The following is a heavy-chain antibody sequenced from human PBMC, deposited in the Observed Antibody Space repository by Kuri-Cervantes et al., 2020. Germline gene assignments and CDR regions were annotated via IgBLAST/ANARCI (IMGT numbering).Heavy chain of an antibody. J-gene: IGHJ3*02. D-gene: IGHD4-17*01. Sequence: GFTFSSYGMHWVRQTPEKGLEWIGEVYHSGSANYNPSLNSRVAMSVDKSNNQFSLKLTSVTAADTAIYYCAMTTVDAFDIWGQGTMVTVSS. CDR1: GFTFSSYG. CDR2: VYHSGSA. V-gene: IGHV4/OR15-8*01. CDR3: AMTTVDAFDI.